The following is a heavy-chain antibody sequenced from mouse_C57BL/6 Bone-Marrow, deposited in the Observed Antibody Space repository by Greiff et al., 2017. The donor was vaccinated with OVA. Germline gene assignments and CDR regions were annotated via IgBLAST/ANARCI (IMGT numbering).Heavy chain of an antibody. CDR1: GYAFTNYL. D-gene: IGHD1-1*01. V-gene: IGHV1-54*01. CDR3: ARSRVVGGSSLVAY. CDR2: INPGSGGT. Sequence: QVQLQQSGAELVRPGTSVKVSCKASGYAFTNYLIEWVKQRPGQGLEWIGVINPGSGGTNYNEKFKGKATLTADKSSSTAYMQLSSLTSEDSAVYFCARSRVVGGSSLVAYWGQGTLVTVSA. J-gene: IGHJ3*01.